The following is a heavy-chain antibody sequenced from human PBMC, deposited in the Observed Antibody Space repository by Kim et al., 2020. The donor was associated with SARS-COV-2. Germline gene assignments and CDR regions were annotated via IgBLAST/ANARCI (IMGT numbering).Heavy chain of an antibody. J-gene: IGHJ6*02. Sequence: ASVKVSCKASGYTFTSYDINWVRQATGQGLEWMGWMNPNSGNTGYAQKFQGRVTMTRNTSISTAYMELSSLRSEDTAVYYCARGRRDGSDWWSSSWYRYYGMDVWGQGTTVTVSS. CDR3: ARGRRDGSDWWSSSWYRYYGMDV. CDR1: GYTFTSYD. CDR2: MNPNSGNT. D-gene: IGHD6-13*01. V-gene: IGHV1-8*01.